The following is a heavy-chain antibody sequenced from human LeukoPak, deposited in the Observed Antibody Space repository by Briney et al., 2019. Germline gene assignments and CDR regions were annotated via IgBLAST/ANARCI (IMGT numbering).Heavy chain of an antibody. CDR2: IWYDGSNT. J-gene: IGHJ5*02. D-gene: IGHD1-14*01. CDR1: GFSFSSHA. Sequence: GGSLRLSCAASGFSFSSHAMQWVRQAPGKGLEWVALIWYDGSNTYYADSVQGRFTISRDNSKNTLYLQMNSLRAEDTAIYYCARDTGNHPNNWLDPWGQGTLVTVSS. V-gene: IGHV3-33*01. CDR3: ARDTGNHPNNWLDP.